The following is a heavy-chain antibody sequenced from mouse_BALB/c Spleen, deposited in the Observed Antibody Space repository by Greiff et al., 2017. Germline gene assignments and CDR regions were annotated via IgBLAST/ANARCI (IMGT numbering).Heavy chain of an antibody. D-gene: IGHD2-1*01. V-gene: IGHV5-12-2*01. CDR3: ARQRGNYVHFDY. CDR2: ISNGGGST. Sequence: EVKLMESGGGLVQPGGSLKLSCAASGFTFSSYTMSWVRQTPEKRLEWVAYISNGGGSTYYPDTVKGRFTISRDNAKNTLYLQMSSLKSEDTAMYYCARQRGNYVHFDYWGQGTTLTVSS. CDR1: GFTFSSYT. J-gene: IGHJ2*01.